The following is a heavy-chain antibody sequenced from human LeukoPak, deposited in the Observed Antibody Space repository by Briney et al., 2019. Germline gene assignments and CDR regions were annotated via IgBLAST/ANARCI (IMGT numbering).Heavy chain of an antibody. CDR3: ARGCRGERGSHSGFDY. CDR1: GDSVSSNSVT. CDR2: TYYKSKWYN. Sequence: SQTPSLTCAISGDSVSSNSVTWNWSRQSPSRGLEWLGRTYYKSKWYNDYAVSLRGRLTDNPDTSKNQFSLQLNSVTPEDTAVYYCARGCRGERGSHSGFDYCGQGILVTVSS. J-gene: IGHJ4*02. D-gene: IGHD3-16*01. V-gene: IGHV6-1*01.